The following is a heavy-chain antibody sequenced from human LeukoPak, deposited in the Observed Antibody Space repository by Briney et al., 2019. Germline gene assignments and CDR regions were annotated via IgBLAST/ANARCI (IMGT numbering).Heavy chain of an antibody. Sequence: GGSLRLSCAASGFTFSNYAMHWVRQAPGKGLEWVSLISSGGTYEYYADSVKGRFTISRDNSKNTLYLQLNSLRAEDTAVYYCARDSTYYYDSGSSGPHYFDNWGQGTLVTVAS. D-gene: IGHD3-10*01. CDR2: ISSGGTYE. J-gene: IGHJ4*02. V-gene: IGHV3-30*01. CDR3: ARDSTYYYDSGSSGPHYFDN. CDR1: GFTFSNYA.